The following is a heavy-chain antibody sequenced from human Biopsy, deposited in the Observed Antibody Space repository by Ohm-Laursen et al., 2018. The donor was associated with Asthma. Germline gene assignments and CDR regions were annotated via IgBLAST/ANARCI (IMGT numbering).Heavy chain of an antibody. CDR2: INSVFGTT. CDR3: ARKAGSCISRTCSSWDF. V-gene: IGHV1-69*13. J-gene: IGHJ4*02. Sequence: ASVKVSCKSLGGTFNTYVIGWARQAPGQGLEWMGGINSVFGTTTYPQKFQDRVTITADDSTSTVYMDLSSLRSEDTAVYYCARKAGSCISRTCSSWDFWGQGTLVTVSS. D-gene: IGHD2-2*01. CDR1: GGTFNTYV.